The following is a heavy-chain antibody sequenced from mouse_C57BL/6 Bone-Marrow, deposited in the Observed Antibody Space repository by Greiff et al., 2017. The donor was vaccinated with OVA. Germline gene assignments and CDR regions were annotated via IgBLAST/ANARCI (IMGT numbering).Heavy chain of an antibody. CDR2: IDPENGDT. CDR1: GFNIKDDY. V-gene: IGHV14-4*01. D-gene: IGHD1-1*01. Sequence: VQLQQSGAELVRPGASVKLSCTASGFNIKDDYMHWVKQRPEQGLEWIGWIDPENGDTEYASKFQGKATITADTSSNTAYLQLSSLTSEATAVYYCTTRDYGSSYPFWYFDVWGTGTTVTVSS. J-gene: IGHJ1*03. CDR3: TTRDYGSSYPFWYFDV.